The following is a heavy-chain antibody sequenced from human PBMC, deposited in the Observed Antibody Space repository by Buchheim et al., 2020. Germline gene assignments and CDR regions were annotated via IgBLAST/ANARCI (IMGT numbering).Heavy chain of an antibody. CDR1: GYSFTNYW. Sequence: EVQLVQSGAEVKKPGESLRISCKGSGYSFTNYWINWVRQMPGKGLEWMGIIYPGDSDTRYSPSFQGQVTISADKSISTAYLQWSSLKASDTAMYYCARAGRGVITTKRNYYYYGMDVWGQGTT. CDR3: ARAGRGVITTKRNYYYYGMDV. D-gene: IGHD3-10*01. V-gene: IGHV5-51*01. CDR2: IYPGDSDT. J-gene: IGHJ6*02.